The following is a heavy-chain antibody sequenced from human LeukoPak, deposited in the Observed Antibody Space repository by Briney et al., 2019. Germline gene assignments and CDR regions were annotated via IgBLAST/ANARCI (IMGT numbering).Heavy chain of an antibody. V-gene: IGHV1-2*02. J-gene: IGHJ3*02. CDR1: GYTFTGNY. CDR3: ARVRLNAFDI. CDR2: INPNSGGT. D-gene: IGHD3-16*01. Sequence: ASVKVSCKASGYTFTGNYMHWVRQAPGQGLEWMGWINPNSGGTNYAQKFQGRVTMTRDTSISIAYMDLSRLRSDDTAVYYCARVRLNAFDIWGQGTMVIVSS.